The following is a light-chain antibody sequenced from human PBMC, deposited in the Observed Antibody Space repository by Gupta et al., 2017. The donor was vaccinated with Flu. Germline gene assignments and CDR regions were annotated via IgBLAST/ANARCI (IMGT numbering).Light chain of an antibody. CDR1: QSISSY. CDR2: AAS. CDR3: QQSHSTPYT. Sequence: GDRVTIPCRASQSISSYLNWYQQKPGKAPKLLIYAASSLQSGVPSRFSGSGSGTDFTLTISSLQPEDFATYYCQQSHSTPYTFGQGTKLEIK. J-gene: IGKJ2*01. V-gene: IGKV1-39*01.